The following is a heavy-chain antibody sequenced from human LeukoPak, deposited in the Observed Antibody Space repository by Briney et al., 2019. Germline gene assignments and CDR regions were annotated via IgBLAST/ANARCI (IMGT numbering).Heavy chain of an antibody. CDR3: ARAYSSSGYTNPNLAPIFI. CDR1: GYTFTGYY. D-gene: IGHD3-22*01. CDR2: INPNSGGT. V-gene: IGHV1-2*02. Sequence: ASVKVSCKASGYTFTGYYMHWGRQATGKRLEWMGWINPNSGGTNYAQKFQGRVTMTRDTSISTTYMELSRLRADDPAVYYCARAYSSSGYTNPNLAPIFIWGQGALVTVSS. J-gene: IGHJ4*02.